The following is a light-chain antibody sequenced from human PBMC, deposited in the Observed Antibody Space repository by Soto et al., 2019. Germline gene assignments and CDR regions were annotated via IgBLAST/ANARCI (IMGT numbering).Light chain of an antibody. CDR1: QGIRDD. CDR3: LQDYDYPYT. CDR2: AAS. Sequence: IQMTQSPSSLSASVGDRVTITCRASQGIRDDLAWYQQKPGKAPKLLIYAASNLQSGVPSRFSGSGSGTDFALIISSLQPEDFATYYCLQDYDYPYTFGQGTKVDI. V-gene: IGKV1-6*01. J-gene: IGKJ2*01.